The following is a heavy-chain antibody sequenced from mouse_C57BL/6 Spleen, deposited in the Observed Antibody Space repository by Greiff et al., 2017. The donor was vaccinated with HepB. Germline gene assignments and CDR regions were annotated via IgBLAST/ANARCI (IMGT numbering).Heavy chain of an antibody. V-gene: IGHV5-6*01. J-gene: IGHJ1*03. D-gene: IGHD1-1*01. Sequence: EVMLVESGGDLVKPGGSLKLSCAASGFTFSSYGMSWVRQTPDKRLEWVATISRGGSYTYYPDSVKGRCTISRDNAKNTLYLQMSSLKSEDTAMYYCARHRGGSSSYWYFDVWGTGTTVTVAS. CDR2: ISRGGSYT. CDR1: GFTFSSYG. CDR3: ARHRGGSSSYWYFDV.